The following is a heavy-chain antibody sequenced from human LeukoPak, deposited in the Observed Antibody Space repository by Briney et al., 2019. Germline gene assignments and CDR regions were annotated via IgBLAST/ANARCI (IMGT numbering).Heavy chain of an antibody. V-gene: IGHV3-9*01. CDR2: ISWNSGSI. CDR3: AKGGSSSWYPHY. D-gene: IGHD6-13*01. Sequence: VSGISWNSGSIGYADSVKGRFTISRDNAKNSLYLQMNSLRAEDTALYYCAKGGSSSWYPHYWGQGTLVTVSS. J-gene: IGHJ4*02.